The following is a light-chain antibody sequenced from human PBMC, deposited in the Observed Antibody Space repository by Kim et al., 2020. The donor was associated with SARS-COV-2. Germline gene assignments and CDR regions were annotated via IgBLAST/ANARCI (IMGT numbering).Light chain of an antibody. V-gene: IGLV2-14*01. CDR3: SSYTSTLTV. J-gene: IGLJ2*01. Sequence: QSALTQPASVSGSPGQSITISCTGTRSDIGSYEYVSWYQQHSGKAPKLMIYEVSNRPSGVSNRFSGSKSGNTASLTISGLQAEDEADYFCSSYTSTLTVFGGGTKVTVL. CDR2: EVS. CDR1: RSDIGSYEY.